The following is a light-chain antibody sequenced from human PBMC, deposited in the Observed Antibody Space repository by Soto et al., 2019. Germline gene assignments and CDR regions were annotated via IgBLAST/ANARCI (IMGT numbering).Light chain of an antibody. Sequence: QSVLTQPPSASGTPGQRVTISCSGSGSNIGSNGVNWYQHIPGTAPKLLIYSDNQRPSGVPARFSGSKSGTSASLAISGLQSEDEADYYCAAWDGSLSAVLFGGGTKVTVL. V-gene: IGLV1-44*01. CDR3: AAWDGSLSAVL. J-gene: IGLJ2*01. CDR1: GSNIGSNG. CDR2: SDN.